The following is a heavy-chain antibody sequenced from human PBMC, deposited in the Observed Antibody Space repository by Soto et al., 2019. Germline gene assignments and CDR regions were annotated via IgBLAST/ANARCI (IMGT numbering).Heavy chain of an antibody. CDR3: AFQQQLVQDSEFLNDY. V-gene: IGHV1-69*01. D-gene: IGHD6-13*01. J-gene: IGHJ4*02. CDR2: IIPIFGTA. CDR1: GGTFSSYA. Sequence: QVQLVQSGAEVKKPGSSVKVSCKASGGTFSSYAISWVRQAPGQGLEWMGGIIPIFGTANYAQKFQGRVTITADESTSTGYMELSSLRSEDTAVYYCAFQQQLVQDSEFLNDYWGQGTLVTVSS.